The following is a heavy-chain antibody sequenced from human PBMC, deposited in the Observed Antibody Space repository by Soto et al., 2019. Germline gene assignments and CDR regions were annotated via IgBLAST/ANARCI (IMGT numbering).Heavy chain of an antibody. Sequence: GGSLRLSCAVSGFICSSYDMSWVRQAPGKGLEWVSTILVGGSTHYEDSVTGRFTISRDTSKNTVYLQMNSLTGGDTAVYYCAKATATGGGAFEIYGQGTMVTVSS. V-gene: IGHV3-23*01. CDR1: GFICSSYD. CDR3: AKATATGGGAFEI. CDR2: ILVGGST. D-gene: IGHD2-8*02. J-gene: IGHJ3*02.